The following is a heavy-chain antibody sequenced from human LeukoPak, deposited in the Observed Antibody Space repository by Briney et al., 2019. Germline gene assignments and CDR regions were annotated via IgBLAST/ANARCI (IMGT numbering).Heavy chain of an antibody. CDR3: AKDLTLGIYNWFDP. CDR1: GFTFSSYG. D-gene: IGHD3-16*01. J-gene: IGHJ5*02. Sequence: PGGSLRLSCAASGFTFSSYGMHWVRQAPGKGLEWVAVISYDGSNKYYADSVKGRFTISRDNSKNTLYLQMNSLRAEDTAVYYCAKDLTLGIYNWFDPWGQGTLVTVSS. V-gene: IGHV3-30*18. CDR2: ISYDGSNK.